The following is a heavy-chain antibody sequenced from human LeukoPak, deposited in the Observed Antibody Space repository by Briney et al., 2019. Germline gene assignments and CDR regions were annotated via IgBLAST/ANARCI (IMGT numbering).Heavy chain of an antibody. V-gene: IGHV4-61*02. D-gene: IGHD4-17*01. CDR1: GGSIRSGSYY. J-gene: IGHJ4*02. CDR2: IYTSGST. CDR3: ARDSTTTVTIFDY. Sequence: SETLSLTXTVSGGSIRSGSYYWSWIGQPAGKGLQWIGRIYTSGSTNYNPSLKSRVTISVDTSKNQFSLKLSSVTAADTAVYYCARDSTTTVTIFDYWGQGTLVTVSS.